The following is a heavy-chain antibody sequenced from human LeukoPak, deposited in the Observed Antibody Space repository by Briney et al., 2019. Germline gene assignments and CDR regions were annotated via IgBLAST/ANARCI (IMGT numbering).Heavy chain of an antibody. Sequence: SETLSLTCTVSGSSLTNYYWSFIRQPAGKGLEWIGRIYTSGSTNYNPSLKSRVTMSVDTSKNQFSLRLSSVTAADTAVYYCASEEMYSSSSGLSDAFDIWGQGTMVTVSS. J-gene: IGHJ3*02. CDR3: ASEEMYSSSSGLSDAFDI. D-gene: IGHD6-6*01. CDR2: IYTSGST. V-gene: IGHV4-4*07. CDR1: GSSLTNYY.